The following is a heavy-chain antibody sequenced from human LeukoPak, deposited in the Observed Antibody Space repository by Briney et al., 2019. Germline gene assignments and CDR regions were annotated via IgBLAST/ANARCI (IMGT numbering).Heavy chain of an antibody. V-gene: IGHV4-39*01. J-gene: IGHJ4*02. Sequence: SETLSLTCTVSGDSFSSHSYFWGWLRQPPGQGLEWIVSIHNIGSTYYNSSLRSRVTMSRDTSKNHFSLNLSSGTAADTALYYCAKNTYSSGCRTSIDYWGRGNLVPVSS. CDR1: GDSFSSHSYF. D-gene: IGHD6-19*01. CDR3: AKNTYSSGCRTSIDY. CDR2: IHNIGST.